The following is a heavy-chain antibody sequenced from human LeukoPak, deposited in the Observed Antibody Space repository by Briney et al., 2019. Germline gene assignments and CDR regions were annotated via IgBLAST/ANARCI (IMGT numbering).Heavy chain of an antibody. CDR2: ISSSGRTI. J-gene: IGHJ6*03. V-gene: IGHV3-11*04. Sequence: GGSLRLSCAASGFIFSDFYMTWIRQAPGKGLEWISYISSSGRTIYYAESVKGRFTISRDNANDSLYMQMNSLRAEDTAIYYCARDVLGFYYHYYYTDVWGKGTTVTVSS. CDR3: ARDVLGFYYHYYYTDV. D-gene: IGHD3-10*01. CDR1: GFIFSDFY.